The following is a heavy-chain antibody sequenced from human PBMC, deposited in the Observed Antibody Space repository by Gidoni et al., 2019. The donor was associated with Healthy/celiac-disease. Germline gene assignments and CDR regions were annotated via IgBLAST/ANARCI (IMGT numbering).Heavy chain of an antibody. Sequence: QVQLQESVPGLVKPSETLSLTCTVSGGSISGYYWTGIRQPPGKGLEWIGYISYSGSTNYNPTLKSRVTISVDTSKNQFSLKLSSVTAADTAVYYCARAGDITVTSFGYYYYGMDVWGQGTTVTVSS. CDR2: ISYSGST. CDR1: GGSISGYY. J-gene: IGHJ6*02. D-gene: IGHD4-17*01. CDR3: ARAGDITVTSFGYYYYGMDV. V-gene: IGHV4-59*01.